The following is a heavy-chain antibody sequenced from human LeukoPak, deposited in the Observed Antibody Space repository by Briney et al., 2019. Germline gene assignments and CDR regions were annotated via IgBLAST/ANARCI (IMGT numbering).Heavy chain of an antibody. D-gene: IGHD5-24*01. Sequence: SETLSLTCTVSGDSISSYYWNWIRQPPGKGLEWIGYIYNSGSTNYNPSLKSRVTISADTSKNQFSLKLSSVTAADTAVYYCARSGYNYLRYFDYWGQGTLVTVSS. V-gene: IGHV4-59*01. CDR2: IYNSGST. CDR3: ARSGYNYLRYFDY. CDR1: GDSISSYY. J-gene: IGHJ4*02.